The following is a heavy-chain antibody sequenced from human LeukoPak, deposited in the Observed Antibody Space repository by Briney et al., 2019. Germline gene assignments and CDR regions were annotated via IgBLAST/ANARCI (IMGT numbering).Heavy chain of an antibody. CDR1: GFTFSSYA. CDR2: ISYDGSNK. V-gene: IGHV3-30-3*01. CDR3: ARVYYDSSGYYYGADY. D-gene: IGHD3-22*01. J-gene: IGHJ4*02. Sequence: GGSLRLSCAASGFTFSSYAMHWVRQAPGKGLEWVAVISYDGSNKYYADSVKGRFTISRDNSKNTLYLQMNSLRAEDTAVYYCARVYYDSSGYYYGADYWGQGTLATVSS.